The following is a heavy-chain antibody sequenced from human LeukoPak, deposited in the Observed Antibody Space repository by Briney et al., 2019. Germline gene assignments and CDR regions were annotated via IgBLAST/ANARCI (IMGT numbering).Heavy chain of an antibody. CDR2: INSDGTST. V-gene: IGHV3-74*01. D-gene: IGHD1-1*01. Sequence: GGSLRLSCAASGFTFSSYWMHWVRQAPGKGLVWVSRINSDGTSTSHADSVKGRLTISRDNAKNTLYPQMNSLRVEDTAVYYCARTSTGNAIDMWGQGTMVTVSS. J-gene: IGHJ3*02. CDR1: GFTFSSYW. CDR3: ARTSTGNAIDM.